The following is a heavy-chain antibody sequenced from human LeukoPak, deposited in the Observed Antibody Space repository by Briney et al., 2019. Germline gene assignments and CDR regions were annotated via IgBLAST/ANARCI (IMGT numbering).Heavy chain of an antibody. Sequence: SETLSLTCTVSGGSISGGDYYWSWIRQPPGKGLEWIGYIYYSGSTYYNPSLKSRVTISVDTSKNQFSLKLSSVTAADTAVYYCARVDILEWLLTQVHYYYMDVWGKGTTVTVSS. J-gene: IGHJ6*03. V-gene: IGHV4-30-4*08. CDR1: GGSISGGDYY. D-gene: IGHD3-3*01. CDR3: ARVDILEWLLTQVHYYYMDV. CDR2: IYYSGST.